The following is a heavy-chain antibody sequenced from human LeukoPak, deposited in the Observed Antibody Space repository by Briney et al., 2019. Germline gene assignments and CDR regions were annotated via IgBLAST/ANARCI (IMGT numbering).Heavy chain of an antibody. CDR1: GYTFTGYY. CDR3: AREEITMVRGVDYMDV. J-gene: IGHJ6*03. Sequence: GASVKVSCKASGYTFTGYYMHWVRQAPGQGLEWMVWINPNSGGTNYAQKFQGRVTMTRDTSISTAYMELSRLRSDDTAVYYCAREEITMVRGVDYMDVWGKGTTVTISS. D-gene: IGHD3-10*01. CDR2: INPNSGGT. V-gene: IGHV1-2*02.